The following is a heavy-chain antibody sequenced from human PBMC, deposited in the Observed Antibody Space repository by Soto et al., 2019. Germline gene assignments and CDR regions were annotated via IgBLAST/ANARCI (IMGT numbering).Heavy chain of an antibody. CDR2: IIPIFGTA. J-gene: IGHJ4*02. D-gene: IGHD3-22*01. CDR1: GGTFSSYA. V-gene: IGHV1-69*13. Sequence: ASVKVSCKASGGTFSSYAISWVRQAPGEGLEWMGGIIPIFGTANYAQKFQGRVTITADESTSTAYMELSSLRSEDTAVYYCARVASGYSGLFYFDYWGQGTLVTVSS. CDR3: ARVASGYSGLFYFDY.